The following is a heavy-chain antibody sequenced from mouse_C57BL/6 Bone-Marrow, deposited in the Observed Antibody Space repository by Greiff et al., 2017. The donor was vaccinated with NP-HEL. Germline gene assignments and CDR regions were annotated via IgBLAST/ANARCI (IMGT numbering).Heavy chain of an antibody. J-gene: IGHJ3*01. Sequence: QVQLKESGAELVRPGSSVKLSCKASGYTFTSYWMHWVKQRPIQGLEWIGNIDPSDSETHYNQKFKDKATLTVDKSSSTAYMQLSSLTSEDSAVYYCARARYDYDVAYWGQGTLVTVSA. CDR1: GYTFTSYW. D-gene: IGHD2-4*01. CDR3: ARARYDYDVAY. V-gene: IGHV1-52*01. CDR2: IDPSDSET.